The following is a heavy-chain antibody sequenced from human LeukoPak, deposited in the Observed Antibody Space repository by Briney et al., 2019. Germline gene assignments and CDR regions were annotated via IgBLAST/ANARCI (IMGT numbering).Heavy chain of an antibody. CDR3: ARAGGSYSPSDY. CDR1: GYTFTSYG. Sequence: ASVKVSCKASGYTFTSYGNSWVRQAPGQGLEWMGWINAYNDNTNYAQKFQGRVTMTTDTSTSTAYMELRSLRSDDTAVFYCARAGGSYSPSDYWGREPRSPSPQ. J-gene: IGHJ4*02. CDR2: INAYNDNT. V-gene: IGHV1-18*01. D-gene: IGHD2-21*01.